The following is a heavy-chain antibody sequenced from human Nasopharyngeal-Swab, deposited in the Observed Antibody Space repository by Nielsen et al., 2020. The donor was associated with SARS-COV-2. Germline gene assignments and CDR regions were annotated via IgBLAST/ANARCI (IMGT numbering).Heavy chain of an antibody. D-gene: IGHD6-13*01. Sequence: ASVKVSCKASGYTFTSYGISWVRQAPGQGLEWMGWINTNTGNPTYAQGFTGRFVFSLDTSVSTAYLQISSLKAEDTAVYYCATPLGYSSSWYWVFDYWGQGTLVTVSS. CDR1: GYTFTSYG. CDR2: INTNTGNP. CDR3: ATPLGYSSSWYWVFDY. V-gene: IGHV7-4-1*02. J-gene: IGHJ4*02.